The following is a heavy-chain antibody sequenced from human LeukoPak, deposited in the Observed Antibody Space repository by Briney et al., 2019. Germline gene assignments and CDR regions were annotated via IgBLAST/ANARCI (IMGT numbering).Heavy chain of an antibody. J-gene: IGHJ3*02. V-gene: IGHV3-48*03. CDR2: ISSSGSTI. D-gene: IGHD4-17*01. Sequence: PEGSLRLSCAASGFTFSSYEMNWVCQAPGKGLEWVSYISSSGSTIYYADSVKGRFTISRDNAKNSLYLQMNSLRAEDTAVYYCARLRYGRGAFDIWGQGTMVTVSS. CDR3: ARLRYGRGAFDI. CDR1: GFTFSSYE.